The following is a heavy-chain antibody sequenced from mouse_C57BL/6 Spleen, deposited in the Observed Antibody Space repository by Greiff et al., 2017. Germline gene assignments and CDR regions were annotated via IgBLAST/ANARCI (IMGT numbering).Heavy chain of an antibody. Sequence: VQLQQSGAELVRPGASVTLSCKASGYTFTDYEMHWVKQTPVHGLEWIGAIDPETGGTAYNQKFKGKAILTADKSSSTAYMELRSLTSEDSAVYYCTRRAGNWYFDVWGTGTTGTVSS. D-gene: IGHD3-3*01. CDR2: IDPETGGT. J-gene: IGHJ1*03. V-gene: IGHV1-15*01. CDR3: TRRAGNWYFDV. CDR1: GYTFTDYE.